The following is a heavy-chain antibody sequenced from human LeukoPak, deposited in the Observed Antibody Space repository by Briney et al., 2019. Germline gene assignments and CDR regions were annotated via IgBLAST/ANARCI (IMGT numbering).Heavy chain of an antibody. D-gene: IGHD2-15*01. CDR1: GPGFTCYT. V-gene: IGHV1-69*13. CDR2: IIPIFGTA. CDR3: ASNGCSYTSSEGY. J-gene: IGHJ4*02. Sequence: ASVKLCFNAFGPGFTCYTIRMVRVAPGQGLEWMGGIIPIFGTANYAQKFQGRVTITADEATSTAYMESSRLRAEDTAIYYCASNGCSYTSSEGYWGQGTLVTVSS.